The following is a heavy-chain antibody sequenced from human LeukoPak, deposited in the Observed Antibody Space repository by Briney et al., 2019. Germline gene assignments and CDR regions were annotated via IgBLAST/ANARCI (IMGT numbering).Heavy chain of an antibody. D-gene: IGHD3-10*01. CDR2: INPSGGST. V-gene: IGHV1-46*01. CDR1: GYTFTRYY. J-gene: IGHJ4*02. Sequence: ASVKVSCKASGYTFTRYYMYWVRQAPGQGLEWMGIINPSGGSTNYAQKFQGRVTMTRDTSTNTVYMELSSLRSEDTAVYYCAKGISSYWYAMWDWGQGTLVTVSS. CDR3: AKGISSYWYAMWD.